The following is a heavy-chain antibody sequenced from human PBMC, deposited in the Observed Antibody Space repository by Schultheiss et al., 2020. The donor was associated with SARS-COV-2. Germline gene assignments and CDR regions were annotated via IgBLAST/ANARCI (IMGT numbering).Heavy chain of an antibody. D-gene: IGHD3-10*01. Sequence: SETLSLTCTVSGGSISTYYWSWIRQPPGKGLEWIGYIDYTGSTNYNPSLKSRVTMSIDTSKNQFSLKLSSVTAADTAVYYCAREGAIVRGVISNYYYGMDVWGQGTTVTVSS. V-gene: IGHV4-59*01. CDR1: GGSISTYY. CDR2: IDYTGST. J-gene: IGHJ6*02. CDR3: AREGAIVRGVISNYYYGMDV.